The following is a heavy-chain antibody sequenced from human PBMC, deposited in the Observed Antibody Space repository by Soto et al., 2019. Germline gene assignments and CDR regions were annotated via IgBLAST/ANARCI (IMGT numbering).Heavy chain of an antibody. CDR3: AKDSYDFWSDYSPNDVDQ. CDR2: ISGSGAKT. CDR1: GFTFSNYG. J-gene: IGHJ4*02. V-gene: IGHV3-23*01. Sequence: EVQLLESGGGLVQPGGSLRLSCAASGFTFSNYGMSWVRQAPGKGLEWVSVISGSGAKTYYADSVKGRFTISRDNSKNTLHLQMNSLRAEDTAVYYCAKDSYDFWSDYSPNDVDQWGQGTLVTVSS. D-gene: IGHD3-3*01.